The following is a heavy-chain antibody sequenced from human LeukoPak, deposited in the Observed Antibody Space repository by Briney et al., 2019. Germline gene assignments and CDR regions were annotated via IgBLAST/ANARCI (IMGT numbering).Heavy chain of an antibody. D-gene: IGHD2-2*01. CDR1: RYTFISYG. Sequence: ASVKVSCKASRYTFISYGISWVRQAPGQGLEWMGWISAYNGNTKSAQKFQGRVTMTRDTSTSTAYMELRSLRSDDTAMYYCARDRDIVGVPAAPADYWGQGTLVTVSS. V-gene: IGHV1-18*01. CDR3: ARDRDIVGVPAAPADY. J-gene: IGHJ4*02. CDR2: ISAYNGNT.